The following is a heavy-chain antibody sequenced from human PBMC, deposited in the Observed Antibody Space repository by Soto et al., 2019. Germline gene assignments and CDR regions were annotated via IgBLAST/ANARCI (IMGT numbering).Heavy chain of an antibody. D-gene: IGHD3-10*02. V-gene: IGHV3-33*01. CDR2: IVNDGSEQ. Sequence: QVQLVESGGGVVRPGRSLRLSCAATGFSFSTHGMHWVRQSPGKGLEWVAVIVNDGSEQQYADSVKGRFTISRDNARNILYLQMTNLRAEDTALYYCARDDIYVDNGLEIWGQGTLVTVSS. J-gene: IGHJ4*02. CDR3: ARDDIYVDNGLEI. CDR1: GFSFSTHG.